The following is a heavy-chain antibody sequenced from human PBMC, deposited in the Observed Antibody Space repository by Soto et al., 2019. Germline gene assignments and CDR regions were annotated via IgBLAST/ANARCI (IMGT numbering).Heavy chain of an antibody. Sequence: ASVKVSCKGFGDTFSGYAIGWVRQAHGKGLEWMGGFDPEDGETNYAQKFQGRVTMTEDTSTDTAYMELSSLRSEDTAVYYCATGGYDFGYAACDYWVQGTLVTV. CDR3: ATGGYDFGYAACDY. J-gene: IGHJ4*02. V-gene: IGHV1-24*01. CDR1: GDTFSGYA. D-gene: IGHD3-3*01. CDR2: FDPEDGET.